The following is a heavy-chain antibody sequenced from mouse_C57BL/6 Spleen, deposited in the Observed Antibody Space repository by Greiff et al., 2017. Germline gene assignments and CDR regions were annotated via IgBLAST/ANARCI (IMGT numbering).Heavy chain of an antibody. CDR3: ARHIYYGSSYWYFDV. CDR2: ISGGGGNT. D-gene: IGHD1-1*01. V-gene: IGHV5-9*01. Sequence: EVMLVESGGGLVKPGGSLKLSCAASGFTFSSYTMSWVRQTPEKRLEWVATISGGGGNTYYPDSVKGRFTISRDNAKNTLYLQKSSLRSEDTALYYCARHIYYGSSYWYFDVWGTGTTVTVSS. J-gene: IGHJ1*03. CDR1: GFTFSSYT.